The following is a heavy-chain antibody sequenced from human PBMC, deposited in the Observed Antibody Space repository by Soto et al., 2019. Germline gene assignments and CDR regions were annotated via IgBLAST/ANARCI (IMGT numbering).Heavy chain of an antibody. CDR3: ARGGSVGSTGDSFDY. D-gene: IGHD1-26*01. CDR1: GYILTTYY. CDR2: INPSVGNT. J-gene: IGHJ4*02. V-gene: IGHV1-46*01. Sequence: QVHLVQSGAEVKKPGASVRISCKASGYILTTYYMYWVRQAPGQVFEWMGTINPSVGNTDYAQRFQGRITMTRDTSTATVYMELSDLRSDDTAVYFCARGGSVGSTGDSFDYWGQGTLVTVSS.